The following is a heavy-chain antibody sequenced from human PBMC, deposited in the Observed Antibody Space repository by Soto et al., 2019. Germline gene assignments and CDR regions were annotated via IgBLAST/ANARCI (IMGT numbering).Heavy chain of an antibody. CDR2: IRNQSYSGAT. CDR3: TTAESSNVAYFFDS. D-gene: IGHD3-10*01. V-gene: IGHV3-49*04. CDR1: GFAFESYA. J-gene: IGHJ4*02. Sequence: SLRLSCTASGFAFESYAISWVRQAPGKGLEWVGLIRNQSYSGATEYAASFKGRFTVSSDDSKNIAYLQMSSLKSEDSAVYYCTTAESSNVAYFFDSWGQGTLVTVSS.